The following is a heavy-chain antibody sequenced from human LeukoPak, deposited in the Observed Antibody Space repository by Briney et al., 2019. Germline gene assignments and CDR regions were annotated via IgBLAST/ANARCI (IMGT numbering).Heavy chain of an antibody. CDR1: GGSISSGSYY. J-gene: IGHJ4*02. CDR2: IYITESA. D-gene: IGHD2-8*01. Sequence: SQTLSLTCTVSGGSISSGSYYWTWIRQPAGKGLEWIGRIYITESANYNSSLESRVTILVDTSKNQFSLKLSSVTAADTAIYYCARSRERICTNPPCYVDLQATWRQGALVTVSP. CDR3: ARSRERICTNPPCYVDLQAT. V-gene: IGHV4-61*02.